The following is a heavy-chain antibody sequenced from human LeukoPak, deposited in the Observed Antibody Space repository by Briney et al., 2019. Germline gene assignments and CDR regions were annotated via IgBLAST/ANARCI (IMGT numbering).Heavy chain of an antibody. CDR1: GGSFSGYY. V-gene: IGHV4-34*01. CDR3: ARGALRLDH. Sequence: SETLSLTCAVYGGSFSGYYWSWLRQPPGQGLEWIGEINHSGSTNYNPSLTERVTISVDTSKNQFSLTPSSVTAADTAVYYCARGALRLDHWGQGTLVTVSS. CDR2: INHSGST. J-gene: IGHJ4*02.